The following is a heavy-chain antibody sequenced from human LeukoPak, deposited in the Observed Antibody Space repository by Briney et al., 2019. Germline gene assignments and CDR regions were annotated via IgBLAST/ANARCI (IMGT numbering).Heavy chain of an antibody. J-gene: IGHJ4*02. CDR1: GGSFSGYY. V-gene: IGHV4-34*01. Sequence: SGTLSLTCAVYGGSFSGYYWSWIRQPPGKGLEWIGEINHSGSTNYNPSLKSRVTISVDTSKNQFSLKLSSVTAADTAVYYCARGRGGSHDFDYWGQGTLVTVSS. D-gene: IGHD1-26*01. CDR3: ARGRGGSHDFDY. CDR2: INHSGST.